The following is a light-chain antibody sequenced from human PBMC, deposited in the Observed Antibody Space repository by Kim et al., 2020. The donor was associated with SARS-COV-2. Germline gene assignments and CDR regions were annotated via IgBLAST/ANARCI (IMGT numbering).Light chain of an antibody. V-gene: IGKV3-20*01. Sequence: EIVLTQSPGTLSLSPGERATLSCRASQSVSSSYLVWYQQKPGQAPRLLISGTSSRATGIPGRFSGSGSGTDFTLTISRLEPEDFAVYYCQQYGSSPWTFGQGTKVDIK. CDR1: QSVSSSY. CDR3: QQYGSSPWT. CDR2: GTS. J-gene: IGKJ1*01.